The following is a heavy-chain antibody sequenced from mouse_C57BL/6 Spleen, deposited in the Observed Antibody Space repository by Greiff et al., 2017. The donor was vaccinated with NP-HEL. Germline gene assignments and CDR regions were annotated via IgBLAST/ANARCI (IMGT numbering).Heavy chain of an antibody. CDR3: ASSNWREFAY. Sequence: EVQLQQSGPELVKPGASVKISCKASGYTFTDYYMNWVKQSHGKSLEWIGDINPNNGGTRYNQKFKGKATLTVDKSSSTAYMELRSLTSEDSAVYDCASSNWREFAYWGQGTLVTVSA. CDR1: GYTFTDYY. V-gene: IGHV1-26*01. D-gene: IGHD4-1*02. CDR2: INPNNGGT. J-gene: IGHJ3*01.